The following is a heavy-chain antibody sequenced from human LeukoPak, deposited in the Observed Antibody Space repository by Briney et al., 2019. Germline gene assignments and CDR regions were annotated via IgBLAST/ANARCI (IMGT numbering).Heavy chain of an antibody. J-gene: IGHJ4*02. V-gene: IGHV1-46*01. CDR2: INPSGGST. CDR3: ASVHNYYGSGSYSY. Sequence: ASVKVSCKVSGYTLTELSMHWVRQAPGQGLEWMGIINPSGGSTSYAQKFQGRVTMTRDTSTSTVYMELSSLRSEDTAVYYCASVHNYYGSGSYSYWGQGTLVTVSS. CDR1: GYTLTELS. D-gene: IGHD3-10*01.